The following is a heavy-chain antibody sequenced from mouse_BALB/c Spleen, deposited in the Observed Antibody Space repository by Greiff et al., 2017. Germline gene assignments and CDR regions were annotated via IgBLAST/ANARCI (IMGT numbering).Heavy chain of an antibody. J-gene: IGHJ2*01. V-gene: IGHV1-9*01. D-gene: IGHD2-4*01. Sequence: VQLQQSGAELMKPGASVKISCKATGYTFSSYWIEWVKQRPGHGLEWIGEILPGSGSTNYNEKFKGKATFTADTSSNTAYMQLSSLTSEDSAVYYCASSSTMITRGFDYWGQGTTLTVSS. CDR3: ASSSTMITRGFDY. CDR2: ILPGSGST. CDR1: GYTFSSYW.